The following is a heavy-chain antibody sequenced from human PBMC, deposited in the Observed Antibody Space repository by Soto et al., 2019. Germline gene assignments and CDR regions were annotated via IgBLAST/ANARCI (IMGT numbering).Heavy chain of an antibody. CDR3: AKVAAAGNFDY. Sequence: PGGSQRLSCAASGFTFSSYWMSWVRQAPGKGLEWVANIKQDGSEKYYVDSVKGRFTISRDNAKNSLYLQMNSLRAEDTAVYYYAKVAAAGNFDYCVHGTLVTVSS. J-gene: IGHJ4*01. CDR1: GFTFSSYW. V-gene: IGHV3-7*01. CDR2: IKQDGSEK. D-gene: IGHD6-13*01.